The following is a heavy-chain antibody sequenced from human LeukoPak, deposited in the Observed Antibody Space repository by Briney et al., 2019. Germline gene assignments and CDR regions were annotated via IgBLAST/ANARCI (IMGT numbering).Heavy chain of an antibody. J-gene: IGHJ2*01. Sequence: SESLSLTCTVSGGSISIYYWSWTRQPPGRGLEWIGYIYYSGSTNYNPSLKGRVTISVDTSKNQFSLKLSSVTAADTAVYYCARDFSGYDRGYFDLWGRGTLVTVSS. CDR2: IYYSGST. V-gene: IGHV4-59*01. CDR1: GGSISIYY. D-gene: IGHD5-12*01. CDR3: ARDFSGYDRGYFDL.